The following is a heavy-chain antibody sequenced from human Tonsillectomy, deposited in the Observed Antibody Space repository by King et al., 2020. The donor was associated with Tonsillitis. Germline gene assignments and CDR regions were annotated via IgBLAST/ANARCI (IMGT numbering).Heavy chain of an antibody. D-gene: IGHD3-22*01. CDR2: ISGSSRYI. V-gene: IGHV3-21*01. Sequence: VQLVESGGGLVKPGGSLRLSCAASGFTLSSYNMNWVRQAPGKGLEWVSSISGSSRYIYYADAVKGRFTISSDNAKNSLYLQMNSLRAEDTAVYYCARDDYYDSSDYYPWFHPWGQGTLVTVSS. CDR1: GFTLSSYN. CDR3: ARDDYYDSSDYYPWFHP. J-gene: IGHJ5*02.